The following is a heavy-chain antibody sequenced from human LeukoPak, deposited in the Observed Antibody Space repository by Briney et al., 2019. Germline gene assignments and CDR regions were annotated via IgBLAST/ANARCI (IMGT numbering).Heavy chain of an antibody. CDR1: GFTFSSYG. J-gene: IGHJ4*02. CDR3: AKKYKYSNSWVFDY. D-gene: IGHD6-13*01. CDR2: IKQDGSEK. V-gene: IGHV3-7*03. Sequence: GGSLRLSCAASGFTFSSYGMHWVRQAPGKGLEWVANIKQDGSEKYYVDSVKGRFTISRDNAKNSLYLQMNSLRAEDTAVYYCAKKYKYSNSWVFDYWGRGTLVTVSS.